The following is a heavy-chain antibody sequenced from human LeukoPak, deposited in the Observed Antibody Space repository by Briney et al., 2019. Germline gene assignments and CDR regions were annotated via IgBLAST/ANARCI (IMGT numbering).Heavy chain of an antibody. CDR1: GGTFSSYA. J-gene: IGHJ3*02. Sequence: SVKVSCKASGGTFSSYAISWVRQAPGQGLEWMGGIIPIFGTANYAQKFQGRVTITADESTSTAYMELSSLRSEDTAVYYCARILSELTIFGVVIIGAFDIWGQGTMVTVSS. CDR3: ARILSELTIFGVVIIGAFDI. V-gene: IGHV1-69*13. D-gene: IGHD3-3*01. CDR2: IIPIFGTA.